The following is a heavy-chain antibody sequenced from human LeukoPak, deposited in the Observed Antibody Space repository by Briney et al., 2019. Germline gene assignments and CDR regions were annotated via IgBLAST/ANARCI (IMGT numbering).Heavy chain of an antibody. CDR1: VYTFTSYG. Sequence: ASVTVSYMASVYTFTSYGISWVRQAPGQGLEWMGWISAYNGNTNYAQKLQGRVTMTTDTSTSTAYMELRSLRSDDTAVYYCAIPVYQYYYFVIYVWRQGTTVTVSS. CDR2: ISAYNGNT. J-gene: IGHJ6*01. CDR3: AIPVYQYYYFVIYV. D-gene: IGHD2-2*01. V-gene: IGHV1-18*01.